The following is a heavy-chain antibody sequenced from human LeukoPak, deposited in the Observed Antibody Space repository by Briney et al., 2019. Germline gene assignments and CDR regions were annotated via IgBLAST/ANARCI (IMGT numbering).Heavy chain of an antibody. D-gene: IGHD5-12*01. CDR3: ARDGGYSGYDFPLDY. CDR2: IYSGGTT. CDR1: GFTVSDNY. Sequence: PGGSLRLSCAASGFTVSDNYMSWVRQAPGKGLEWVSVIYSGGTTYYADSVKGRFTISRDNSKNTLYLQMNSLRAEDTAVYYCARDGGYSGYDFPLDYWGQGTLVTVSS. J-gene: IGHJ4*02. V-gene: IGHV3-66*01.